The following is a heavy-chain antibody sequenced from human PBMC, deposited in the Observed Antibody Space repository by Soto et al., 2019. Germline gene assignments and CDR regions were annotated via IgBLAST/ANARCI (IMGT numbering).Heavy chain of an antibody. D-gene: IGHD2-21*01. CDR1: GFAFSSYA. CDR3: VNMMIARGAFDF. CDR2: ISPQGGST. Sequence: GGSLRLSCSASGFAFSSYAMHWVRQTPGKGLEYVSAISPQGGSTYYADSVKGRFTISRDDSKNTVYLQMGSLRPDDTAVYYCVNMMIARGAFDFWGQGTLVTVSS. V-gene: IGHV3-64D*06. J-gene: IGHJ4*02.